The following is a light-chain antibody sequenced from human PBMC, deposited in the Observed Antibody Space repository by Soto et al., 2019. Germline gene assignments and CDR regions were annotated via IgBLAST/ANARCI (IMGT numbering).Light chain of an antibody. CDR1: QSISNH. Sequence: DIQMTQSPSSLSASVEDRVIITCRASQSISNHLNWYKQKPGKAPKLLIFAASSLQSGVPSRFSGSRSGPDFTLTISSLQPEDFATYYCQQSYSTTFGQGTRLEI. CDR2: AAS. J-gene: IGKJ5*01. CDR3: QQSYSTT. V-gene: IGKV1-39*01.